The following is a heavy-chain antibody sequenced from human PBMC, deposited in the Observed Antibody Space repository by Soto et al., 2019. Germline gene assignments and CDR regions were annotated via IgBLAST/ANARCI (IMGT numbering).Heavy chain of an antibody. CDR1: GYTFTGYY. J-gene: IGHJ6*02. CDR3: ARAQGGLPFYGMDV. Sequence: SVKVSCTASGYTFTGYYMYGVRHAHGQGLAWMGWINPNSGGTNYAQKFQGWVTMTRDTSISTAYMELSRLRSDDTAVYYCARAQGGLPFYGMDVWGQGTTVTVSS. CDR2: INPNSGGT. D-gene: IGHD3-16*01. V-gene: IGHV1-2*04.